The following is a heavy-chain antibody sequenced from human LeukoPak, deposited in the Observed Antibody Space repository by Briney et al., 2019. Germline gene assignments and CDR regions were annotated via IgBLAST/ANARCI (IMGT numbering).Heavy chain of an antibody. V-gene: IGHV3-21*01. Sequence: GGSLRLSCAASGFTFSSYSMNWVRQAPGKGLEWVSSISSSSSYIYYADSVKGRFTISRDNAKNSLYLQMNSLRAEDTAAYYCARDEPDNYDILTGSYAFDIWGQGTMVTVSS. D-gene: IGHD3-9*01. CDR3: ARDEPDNYDILTGSYAFDI. CDR1: GFTFSSYS. CDR2: ISSSSSYI. J-gene: IGHJ3*02.